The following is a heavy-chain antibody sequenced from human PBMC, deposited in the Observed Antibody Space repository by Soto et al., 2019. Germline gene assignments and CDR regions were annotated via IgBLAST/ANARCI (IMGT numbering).Heavy chain of an antibody. D-gene: IGHD2-2*01. CDR3: SRPTSRDGSNPLRFSSYYGMDV. Sequence: RASVKVSCKASGGTFSSYAISWVRQAPGQGLEWMGGIIPIFGTANYAQKCQGRVTITADKSTSTACMELSSLRSDDTAVYYCSRPTSRDGSNPLRFSSYYGMDVWGQGTTVTVSS. CDR1: GGTFSSYA. V-gene: IGHV1-69*06. CDR2: IIPIFGTA. J-gene: IGHJ6*02.